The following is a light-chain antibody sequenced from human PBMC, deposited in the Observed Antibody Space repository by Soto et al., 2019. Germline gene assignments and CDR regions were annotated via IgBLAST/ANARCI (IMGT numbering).Light chain of an antibody. V-gene: IGLV2-11*01. J-gene: IGLJ1*01. CDR3: CSYAGSPYV. CDR1: SSDVGGYNY. Sequence: QSVLTQPRSVSGSPGQSVTISCTGTSSDVGGYNYVSWYQQHPGKAPKLMIYDVSKLPSGVPDRFSGSKSGNTASLTISGLQAEDEADYFCCSYAGSPYVFGTGTKLTVL. CDR2: DVS.